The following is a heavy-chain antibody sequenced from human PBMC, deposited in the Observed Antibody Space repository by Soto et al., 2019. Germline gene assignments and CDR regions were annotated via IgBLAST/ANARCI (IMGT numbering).Heavy chain of an antibody. J-gene: IGHJ4*02. Sequence: SETLSLTCTVSGGSISSGGYYRSWIRQHPGKGLEWIGYIYYSGSTYYNPSLKSRVTISVDTSKNQFSLNLSFVTAADTAVYYCATMGTPATGLYYFDYWGQGTLVTVSS. CDR2: IYYSGST. CDR1: GGSISSGGYY. V-gene: IGHV4-31*03. CDR3: ATMGTPATGLYYFDY. D-gene: IGHD2-15*01.